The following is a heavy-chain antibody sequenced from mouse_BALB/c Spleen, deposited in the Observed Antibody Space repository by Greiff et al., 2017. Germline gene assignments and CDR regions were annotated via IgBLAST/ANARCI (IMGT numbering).Heavy chain of an antibody. V-gene: IGHV1-9*01. CDR1: GYTFSSYW. D-gene: IGHD2-1*01. CDR3: ARYGILYYAMDY. CDR2: ILPGSGST. J-gene: IGHJ4*01. Sequence: QVQLQQSGAELMKPGASVKISCKATGYTFSSYWIEWVKQRPGHGLEWIGEILPGSGSTNYNEKFKGKATFTADTSSNTAYMQLSSLTSEDSAVYYCARYGILYYAMDYWGQGTSVTVSS.